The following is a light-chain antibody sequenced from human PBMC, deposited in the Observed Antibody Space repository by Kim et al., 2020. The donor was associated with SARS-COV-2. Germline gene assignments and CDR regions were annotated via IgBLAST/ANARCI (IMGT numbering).Light chain of an antibody. Sequence: DIVMTQSQDSLAVSLGERATINCKSNQSVLYSSNNKNHLAWYQQKPGQPPKLLIYWASTRESGVPDRFSGSGSGTDFTLTISSLQAEDVAVYYCQQYYSTPPTFGQGTKVDIK. CDR2: WAS. J-gene: IGKJ1*01. CDR3: QQYYSTPPT. CDR1: QSVLYSSNNKNH. V-gene: IGKV4-1*01.